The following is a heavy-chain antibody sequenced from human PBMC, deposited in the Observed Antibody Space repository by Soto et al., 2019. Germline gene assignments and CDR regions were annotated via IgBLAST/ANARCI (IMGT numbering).Heavy chain of an antibody. J-gene: IGHJ4*02. V-gene: IGHV3-30*18. CDR3: ANDVMAPAYYYDSSGYYLDY. CDR1: GFTFSSYG. Sequence: GGSLRLSCAASGFTFSSYGMHWVRQAPGKGLEWVAVISYDGSNKYYADSVKGRFTISRDNSKNTLYLQMNSLRAEDTAMYYCANDVMAPAYYYDSSGYYLDYWGQGTLVTVSS. D-gene: IGHD3-22*01. CDR2: ISYDGSNK.